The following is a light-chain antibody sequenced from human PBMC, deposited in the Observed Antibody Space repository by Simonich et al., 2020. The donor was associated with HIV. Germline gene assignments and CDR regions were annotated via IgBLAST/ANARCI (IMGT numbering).Light chain of an antibody. V-gene: IGKV3-15*01. CDR1: QSFSSN. CDR2: GES. J-gene: IGKJ4*01. CDR3: QQYNKWPT. Sequence: EIVMTQSPVTLSVSPGERATLSCRASQSFSSNLVWYQQKAGQAPRLLIHGESTRATGIPGRFSGSGSGTEFTLTISSMQSEDFAVYYCQQYNKWPTFGGGTKVEIK.